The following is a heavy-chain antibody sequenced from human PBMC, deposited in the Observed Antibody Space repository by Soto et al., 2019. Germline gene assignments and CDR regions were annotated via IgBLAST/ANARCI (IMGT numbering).Heavy chain of an antibody. CDR3: ARGLVGYCISTSCYAARWFDP. CDR1: GGSISSSNW. CDR2: IYHSGST. Sequence: QVQLQESGPGLVKPSGTLSLTCAVSGGSISSSNWWSWVRQPPGKGLEWIGEIYHSGSTNYNPSLKSRVTISVDKSKNQFSLKLSSVTAADTAVYYCARGLVGYCISTSCYAARWFDPWGQGTLVTVSS. D-gene: IGHD2-2*01. J-gene: IGHJ5*02. V-gene: IGHV4-4*02.